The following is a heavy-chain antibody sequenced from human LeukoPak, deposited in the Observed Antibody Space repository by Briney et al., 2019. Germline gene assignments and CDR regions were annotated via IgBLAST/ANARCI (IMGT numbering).Heavy chain of an antibody. CDR3: ADEFGLKWLAD. CDR2: INPNSGGT. D-gene: IGHD6-19*01. Sequence: ASVKVSCKASGYTFTGYCMHWVRQAPGQGLEWMGWINPNSGGTKYAQKFQGRVTMTRDTSISTAYMELSRLRSDDTAVYYCADEFGLKWLADWGQGTLVTVSS. V-gene: IGHV1-2*02. J-gene: IGHJ4*02. CDR1: GYTFTGYC.